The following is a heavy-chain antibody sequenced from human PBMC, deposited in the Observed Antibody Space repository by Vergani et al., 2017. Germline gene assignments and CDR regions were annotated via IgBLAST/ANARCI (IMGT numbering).Heavy chain of an antibody. J-gene: IGHJ6*03. CDR2: ISSSSSYI. CDR1: GFTFSSYS. CDR3: ASWAAMRYYYYMDV. V-gene: IGHV3-21*01. D-gene: IGHD5-18*01. Sequence: EVQLVESGGGLVQPGGSLRLSCAASGFTFSSYSMNWVRQAPGKGLEWVSSISSSSSYIYYADSVKGRFTISRDNAKNSLYLQMNSLRAEDTAVYYCASWAAMRYYYYMDVWGKGTTVTVSS.